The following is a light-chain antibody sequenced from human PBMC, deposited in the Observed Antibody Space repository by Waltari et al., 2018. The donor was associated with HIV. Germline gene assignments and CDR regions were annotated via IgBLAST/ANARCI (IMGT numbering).Light chain of an antibody. V-gene: IGLV1-40*01. CDR3: QSYDSSLSGDWV. CDR2: GNS. Sequence: QSVLTQPPSVSGAPGQRVTISCTGSSSHIGAGYDVHWYQQLPGTAPKLLTYGNSNRPSGVPDRFSGSKSCTSASLASTGLQAEDEADYYCQSYDSSLSGDWVFGGGTKLTVL. CDR1: SSHIGAGYD. J-gene: IGLJ3*02.